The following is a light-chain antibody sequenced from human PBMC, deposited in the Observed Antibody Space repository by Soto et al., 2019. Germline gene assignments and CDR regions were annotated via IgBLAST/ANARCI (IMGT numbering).Light chain of an antibody. V-gene: IGKV1-27*01. J-gene: IGKJ5*01. CDR2: AAS. Sequence: FQLTQSPSSLSASVGDTDTLTCLASQGFTNYLAWYQQKPGKAPKLLIYAASTLQSGVPPRFSGSGSGTDFTLTISRLEPEDFAVYYCQQYGNSRFTFGQGTLLEIK. CDR3: QQYGNSRFT. CDR1: QGFTNY.